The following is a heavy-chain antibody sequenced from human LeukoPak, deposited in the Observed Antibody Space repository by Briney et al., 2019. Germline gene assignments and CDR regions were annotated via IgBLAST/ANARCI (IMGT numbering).Heavy chain of an antibody. D-gene: IGHD5-18*01. V-gene: IGHV3-11*06. CDR3: AREVQLWSEYYFDY. J-gene: IGHJ4*02. Sequence: PAGSLILSCAASGLSFSDSYMSWIRQAPGKGLEWVSYITSSRSYTNYADAVKGRFTISRDNAKNSLYREMNSLRAEDTAVYYCAREVQLWSEYYFDYWGQGTLVTVSS. CDR2: ITSSRSYT. CDR1: GLSFSDSY.